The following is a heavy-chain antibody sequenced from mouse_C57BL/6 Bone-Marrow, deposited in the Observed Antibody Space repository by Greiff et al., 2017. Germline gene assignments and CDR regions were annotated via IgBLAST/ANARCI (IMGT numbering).Heavy chain of an antibody. CDR1: GFTFSDFY. CDR3: ARDAPYYYGSSYAMDY. Sequence: DVKLVESGGGLVQSGRSLRLSCATSGFTFSDFYMEWVRQAPGKGLEWIAASRNKANDYTTEYSASVKGRFIVSRDTSQSILYLQMNALRAEDTASYYCARDAPYYYGSSYAMDYWGQGTSVTVSS. D-gene: IGHD1-1*01. CDR2: SRNKANDYTT. V-gene: IGHV7-1*01. J-gene: IGHJ4*01.